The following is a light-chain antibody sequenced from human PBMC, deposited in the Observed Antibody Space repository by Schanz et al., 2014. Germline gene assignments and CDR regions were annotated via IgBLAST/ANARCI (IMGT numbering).Light chain of an antibody. CDR3: SSFTRSSTYV. V-gene: IGLV2-14*01. J-gene: IGLJ1*01. CDR1: SRDIGSYNY. CDR2: DVS. Sequence: QFALTQPASVSGSPGQSITISCSGTSRDIGSYNYVSWYQQHPGKAPKLLIYDVSDRPSRITNRFSGSKSGNTASLTISGLQAEDEADYYCSSFTRSSTYVFGTGTKLTVL.